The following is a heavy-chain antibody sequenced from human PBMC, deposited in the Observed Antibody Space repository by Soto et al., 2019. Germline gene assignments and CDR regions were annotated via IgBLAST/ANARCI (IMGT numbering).Heavy chain of an antibody. D-gene: IGHD2-2*01. CDR3: ARRRCSSTSCKPSHSQEPYYYGMDV. CDR2: IIPIFGTA. Sequence: SVKVSCKASGGTFSSYAISWVRQAPGQGLEWMGGIIPIFGTANYAQKFQGRVTITADESTSTAYMELSSLRSEDTAVYYCARRRCSSTSCKPSHSQEPYYYGMDVWGQGTTVTVYS. CDR1: GGTFSSYA. J-gene: IGHJ6*02. V-gene: IGHV1-69*13.